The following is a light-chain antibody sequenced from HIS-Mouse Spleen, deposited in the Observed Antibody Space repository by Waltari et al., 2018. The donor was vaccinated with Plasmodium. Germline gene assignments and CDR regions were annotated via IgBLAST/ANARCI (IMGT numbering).Light chain of an antibody. Sequence: DIQMTQSPSSLSASVGDRVTITCRASQGIRNYLAWYQQKPGKVPKLLIYAASTLQSGFPSRFSGSGSGTDFTLTISSLQPEDVATYYCQKYNSAPWTFGQGTKVEIK. V-gene: IGKV1-27*01. CDR2: AAS. J-gene: IGKJ1*01. CDR3: QKYNSAPWT. CDR1: QGIRNY.